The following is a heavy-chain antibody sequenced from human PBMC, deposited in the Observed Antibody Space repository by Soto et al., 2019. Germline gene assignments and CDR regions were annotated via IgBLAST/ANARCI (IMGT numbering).Heavy chain of an antibody. Sequence: ASVKVSCKASGYTFTSYGISWVRQAPGQGLEWMGWISAYNGNTNYAQKLQGRVTMTTDTSTSTAYMELRSLRSDDTAVYYCARDYYESSGEYWFDPWGQGTLVTVSS. V-gene: IGHV1-18*01. CDR3: ARDYYESSGEYWFDP. CDR2: ISAYNGNT. CDR1: GYTFTSYG. J-gene: IGHJ5*02. D-gene: IGHD3-22*01.